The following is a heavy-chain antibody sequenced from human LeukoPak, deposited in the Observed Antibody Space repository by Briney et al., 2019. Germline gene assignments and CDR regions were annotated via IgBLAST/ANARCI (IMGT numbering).Heavy chain of an antibody. Sequence: SDTLSLTCSVSGGSIRSTNSHWGWIRQPPGKGLEWIGSIYLRGNTYYNPSLKSRITISVDTSKNQFSLKLSFVTAADTAVYYCARHETGYSSSSKFDNWGQGALVTVSS. CDR1: GGSIRSTNSH. CDR2: IYLRGNT. V-gene: IGHV4-39*01. D-gene: IGHD6-6*01. CDR3: ARHETGYSSSSKFDN. J-gene: IGHJ4*02.